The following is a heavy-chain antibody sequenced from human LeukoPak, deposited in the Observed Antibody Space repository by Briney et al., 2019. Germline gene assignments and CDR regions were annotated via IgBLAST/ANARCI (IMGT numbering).Heavy chain of an antibody. Sequence: PGGSLRLSCAASGFTVSSNYMSWVRQAPGKGLEWVSGISGSGGSTYYADSVKGRFTISRDNSKNTLYLQMNSLRVEDTAVYYCAKYPWRYFDYWGQGTLVTVSS. J-gene: IGHJ4*02. CDR1: GFTVSSNY. CDR2: ISGSGGST. V-gene: IGHV3-23*01. CDR3: AKYPWRYFDY. D-gene: IGHD5-12*01.